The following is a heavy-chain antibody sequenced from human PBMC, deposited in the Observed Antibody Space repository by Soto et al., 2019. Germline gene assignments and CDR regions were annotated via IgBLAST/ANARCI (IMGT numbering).Heavy chain of an antibody. CDR1: GGSISSYY. J-gene: IGHJ6*02. D-gene: IGHD3-3*01. V-gene: IGHV4-4*07. CDR2: IYTSGST. Sequence: SETLSLTCTVSGGSISSYYWSWIRQPAGKGLEWIGRIYTSGSTNYNPSLKSRVTMSVDTSKNQFSLKLSSVTAADTAVYYCAREVNDGSWSGYYYYYYYGMDVWGQGTTVPVSS. CDR3: AREVNDGSWSGYYYYYYYGMDV.